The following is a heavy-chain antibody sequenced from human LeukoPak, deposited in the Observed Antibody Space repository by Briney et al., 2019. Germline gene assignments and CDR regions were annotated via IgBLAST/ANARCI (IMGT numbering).Heavy chain of an antibody. CDR1: GFTFSSYG. J-gene: IGHJ4*02. Sequence: GGSLRLSCAASGFTFSSYGMHWVRQAPGKGLEWVAVISYDGSNKYYADSVKGRSTISRDNSKNTLYLQMNSLRAEDTAVYYCAKGTLWENNFDYWGQGTLVTVSS. D-gene: IGHD1-1*01. CDR2: ISYDGSNK. CDR3: AKGTLWENNFDY. V-gene: IGHV3-30*18.